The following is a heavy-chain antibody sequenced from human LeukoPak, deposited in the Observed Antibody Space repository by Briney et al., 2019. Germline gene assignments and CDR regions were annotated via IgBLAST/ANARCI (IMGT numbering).Heavy chain of an antibody. V-gene: IGHV4-34*01. CDR1: GGSFSGYY. J-gene: IGHJ5*02. Sequence: PSETLSLTCAVYGGSFSGYYWSWIRQPPGKGLEWIGEINHSGSTNYNPSLKSRDTISVDTSKNQFFLKLSSVTAADTAVYYCARELGPIAARDNWFDPWGQGTLVTVYS. CDR3: ARELGPIAARDNWFDP. D-gene: IGHD6-6*01. CDR2: INHSGST.